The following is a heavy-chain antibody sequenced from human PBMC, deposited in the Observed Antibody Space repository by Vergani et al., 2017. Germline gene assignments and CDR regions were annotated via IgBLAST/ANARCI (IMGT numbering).Heavy chain of an antibody. CDR3: AKDIGRGGGYYYGMDV. D-gene: IGHD3/OR15-3a*01. J-gene: IGHJ6*02. CDR2: ISWDGGST. V-gene: IGHV3-43D*04. CDR1: GFTFDDYA. Sequence: EVQLVESGGVVVQPGGSLRLSCAASGFTFDDYAMHWVRQAPGKGLEWVSLISWDGGSTYYADSVKGRFTISRDNSKNSLYLQMNSLRAEDTALYYCAKDIGRGGGYYYGMDVWGQGTTVTVSS.